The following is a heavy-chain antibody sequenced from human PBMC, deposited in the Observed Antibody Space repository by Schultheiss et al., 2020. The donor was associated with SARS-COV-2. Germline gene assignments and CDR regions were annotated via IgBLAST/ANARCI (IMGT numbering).Heavy chain of an antibody. V-gene: IGHV3-48*03. CDR2: ISSSGSTI. CDR3: ARDLAVAGTN. Sequence: GESLKISCAASGFTFSRYEMNWVRQAPGKGLEWVSYISSSGSTIYYADSVKGRFTISRDNAKNSLYLQMNSLRAEDTAVYYCARDLAVAGTNWGQGTLVTVSS. J-gene: IGHJ4*02. D-gene: IGHD6-19*01. CDR1: GFTFSRYE.